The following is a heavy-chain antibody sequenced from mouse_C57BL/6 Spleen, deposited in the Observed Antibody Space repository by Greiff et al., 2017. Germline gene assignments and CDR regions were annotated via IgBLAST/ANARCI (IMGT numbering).Heavy chain of an antibody. CDR1: GYTFTSYW. Sequence: VQLQQPGAELVMPGASVKLSCKASGYTFTSYWMHWVKQRPGQGLEWIREIDPSDSYTNYNQKFKGKSTLTVDKSSSTAYMQLSSLTSEDSAVYYCATYYSNYGDYYAMDYWGQGTSVTVSS. CDR2: IDPSDSYT. J-gene: IGHJ4*01. D-gene: IGHD2-5*01. CDR3: ATYYSNYGDYYAMDY. V-gene: IGHV1-69*01.